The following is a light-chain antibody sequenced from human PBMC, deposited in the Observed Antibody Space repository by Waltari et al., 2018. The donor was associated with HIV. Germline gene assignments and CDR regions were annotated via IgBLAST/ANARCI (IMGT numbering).Light chain of an antibody. CDR2: SND. CDR3: AAWDDSLNGWV. CDR1: SSNIRSNT. V-gene: IGLV1-44*01. Sequence: QSVLTQPPSASGTPGQRVTISCSGSSSNIRSNTVSWYQQLPGTAPKLLIYSNDQRPGGVPDRFSCSKSGTSASLAISGLQSEDEADYYCAAWDDSLNGWVVGGGTKLTVL. J-gene: IGLJ3*02.